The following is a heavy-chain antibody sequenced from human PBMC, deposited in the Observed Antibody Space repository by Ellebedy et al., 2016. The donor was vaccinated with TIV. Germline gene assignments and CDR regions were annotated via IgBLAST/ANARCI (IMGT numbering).Heavy chain of an antibody. Sequence: AASAKVSCKASGGTFSNYAFSWVRQAPGQGLEWMGRSFPILDLADYAQTFQGRVAITADNSTSTASMELSSLRSEDTAVYYCARDILTGYFFDLWGQGTLVTVSS. CDR1: GGTFSNYA. CDR3: ARDILTGYFFDL. CDR2: SFPILDLA. V-gene: IGHV1-69*04. D-gene: IGHD3-9*01. J-gene: IGHJ4*02.